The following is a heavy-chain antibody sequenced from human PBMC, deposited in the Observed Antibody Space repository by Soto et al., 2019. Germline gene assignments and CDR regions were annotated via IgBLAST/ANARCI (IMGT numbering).Heavy chain of an antibody. CDR3: ARLQGYCIRSSCTGYYAMDV. V-gene: IGHV4-59*08. Sequence: PSETLSLTCAVSGDSISSYYCMWIRQPPGKGLESIGYLYYGRRANYNPSLNSRVTVSVDTSKNQFSLNLSSVTAADTAVYYCARLQGYCIRSSCTGYYAMDVWGQGTTVTVSS. J-gene: IGHJ6*02. CDR1: GDSISSYY. D-gene: IGHD2-2*01. CDR2: LYYGRRA.